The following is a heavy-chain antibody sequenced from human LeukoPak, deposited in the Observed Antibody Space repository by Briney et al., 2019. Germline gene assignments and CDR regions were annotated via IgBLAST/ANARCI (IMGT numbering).Heavy chain of an antibody. V-gene: IGHV4-38-2*02. CDR2: IYHSGST. CDR1: GYSISSGYY. Sequence: SETLSLTCTVSGYSISSGYYWGWIRQPPGKGLEWIGSIYHSGSTYYNPSLKSRVTISVDTSKNQFSLKLSSVTAADTAVYYCARDPLMGRYSYWGQGTLVTVSS. CDR3: ARDPLMGRYSY. J-gene: IGHJ4*02. D-gene: IGHD6-19*01.